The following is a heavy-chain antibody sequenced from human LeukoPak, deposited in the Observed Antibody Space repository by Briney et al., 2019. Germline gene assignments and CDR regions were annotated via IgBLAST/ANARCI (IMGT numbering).Heavy chain of an antibody. CDR3: ARVDGSVDY. CDR2: INTKSGMT. D-gene: IGHD3-22*01. J-gene: IGHJ4*02. CDR1: GYTFTRYD. V-gene: IGHV1-8*03. Sequence: ASVKVSCKASGYTFTRYDINWVRQATGQGLEWMGWINTKSGMTGHAQKFQGRISITKDTSITTVYMELSSLSSEDTAVYFCARVDGSVDYWGQGTLVTVSS.